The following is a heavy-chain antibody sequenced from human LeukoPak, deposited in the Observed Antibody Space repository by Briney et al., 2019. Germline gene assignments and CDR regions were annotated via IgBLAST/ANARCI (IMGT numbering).Heavy chain of an antibody. CDR1: GFTFSSYN. Sequence: PGGSLRLSCAASGFTFSSYNMNWVRLAPGKGLEWVSSISSGSSYIYYADSVKGRFTISRDNAKNSLDLHINSLRAEDTAIYYCARVSTNYFDYWGEGALVTVSS. CDR3: ARVSTNYFDY. J-gene: IGHJ4*02. V-gene: IGHV3-21*01. D-gene: IGHD5/OR15-5a*01. CDR2: ISSGSSYI.